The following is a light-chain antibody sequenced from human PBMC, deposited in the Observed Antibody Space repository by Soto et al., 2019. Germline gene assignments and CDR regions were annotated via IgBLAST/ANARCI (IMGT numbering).Light chain of an antibody. CDR2: EDT. CDR1: STDVGSYNL. Sequence: QSVLTQPASVSGSPGQSITISCTGTSTDVGSYNLVSWFQQHPGKVPKLLIYEDTRRPSGVSTRFSGSKSGNTASLTISELQTEDETDYYCCSYAGSSSWVFGGGTKVTVL. CDR3: CSYAGSSSWV. V-gene: IGLV2-23*01. J-gene: IGLJ3*02.